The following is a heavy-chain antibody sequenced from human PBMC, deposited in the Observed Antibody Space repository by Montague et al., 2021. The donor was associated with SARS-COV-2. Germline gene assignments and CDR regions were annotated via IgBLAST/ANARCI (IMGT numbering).Heavy chain of an antibody. CDR2: TNYRSKWHY. CDR3: ARRLEYYDYVWGSYLI. D-gene: IGHD3-16*01. J-gene: IGHJ3*02. CDR1: GDSVSSNNVA. V-gene: IGHV6-1*01. Sequence: CAISGDSVSSNNVAWNWIRQSPSRGLEWLGRTNYRSKWHYDYAVSVKSRILIIPNTSENQFSLQLNSVTPEDTAVYYCARRLEYYDYVWGSYLIWGQGTMVTVSS.